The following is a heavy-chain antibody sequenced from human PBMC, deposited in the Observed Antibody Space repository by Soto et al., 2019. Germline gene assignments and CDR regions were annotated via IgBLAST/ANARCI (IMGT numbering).Heavy chain of an antibody. D-gene: IGHD1-1*01. V-gene: IGHV2-5*02. Sequence: QITLKESAPTRVKPTQTLTLTGTFSGFSLTSRPMGVGWIRQPPGKALEWLAFLYWDDDKRYSPSLRSRLTINKDTYGNQVVLTMTNMDPVDTATYYCAHRLSGYNWNGGYFDYWGQGALVTVSS. CDR3: AHRLSGYNWNGGYFDY. CDR2: LYWDDDK. CDR1: GFSLTSRPMG. J-gene: IGHJ4*02.